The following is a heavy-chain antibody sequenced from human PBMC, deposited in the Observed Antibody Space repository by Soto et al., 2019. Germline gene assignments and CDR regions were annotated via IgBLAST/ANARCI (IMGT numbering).Heavy chain of an antibody. Sequence: VQLVESGGGVVQPGRSLRLSCAASGFTFSDYAMHWVRQAPGKGLEWVAVVSHDGRNTHYADSVKGRFTISRDSSKNKVSLEMTSLGAEDTAGYYCAKGGRQWLVRADFNFWGQGALVTVSS. J-gene: IGHJ4*02. V-gene: IGHV3-30*18. CDR1: GFTFSDYA. D-gene: IGHD6-19*01. CDR3: AKGGRQWLVRADFNF. CDR2: VSHDGRNT.